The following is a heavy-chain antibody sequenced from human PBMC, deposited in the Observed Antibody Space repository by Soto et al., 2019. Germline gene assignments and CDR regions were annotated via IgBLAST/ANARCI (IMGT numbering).Heavy chain of an antibody. CDR1: GFTFSSYE. Sequence: EVQLVESGGGLVQPGGTLRLSCAASGFTFSSYEMNWVRQAPGAGLEWVSYIGTSGSTIYYSDSVKGRFTISRDNAKNSLYLQMTSLRAEDTAVYYCARDLYFFGSGTSFDHWGQGTLVTVSS. CDR3: ARDLYFFGSGTSFDH. J-gene: IGHJ4*02. CDR2: IGTSGSTI. V-gene: IGHV3-48*03. D-gene: IGHD3-10*01.